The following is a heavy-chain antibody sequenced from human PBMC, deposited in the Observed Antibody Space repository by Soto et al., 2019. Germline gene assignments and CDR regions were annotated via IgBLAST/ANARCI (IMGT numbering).Heavy chain of an antibody. Sequence: DVQLVESGGGLVPPGRSLKLSCAASGFTFHDYAMHWVRQGQGKGLEWVSGITWNSGSIDYADSVKGRFTISRDNAKNSLYLQMNSLRPEDTALYYCAKDIREYSSGWTYFDYWGHGTLVTVSS. CDR2: ITWNSGSI. CDR1: GFTFHDYA. J-gene: IGHJ4*01. V-gene: IGHV3-9*01. D-gene: IGHD6-19*01. CDR3: AKDIREYSSGWTYFDY.